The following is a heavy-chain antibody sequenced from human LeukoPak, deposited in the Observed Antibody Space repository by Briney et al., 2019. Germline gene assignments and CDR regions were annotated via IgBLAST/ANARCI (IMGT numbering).Heavy chain of an antibody. CDR2: IYGGGST. CDR1: GFTVSSNY. V-gene: IGHV3-53*04. J-gene: IGHJ6*02. D-gene: IGHD1-26*01. CDR3: ARDGKYGMDV. Sequence: SGGSLRLSCAASGFTVSSNYMSWVRQAPGKGLEWVSVIYGGGSTYYADSVKGRFTISRHNSKNTLYLQMNSLRAEDTAVYYCARDGKYGMDVWGQGTTVTVSS.